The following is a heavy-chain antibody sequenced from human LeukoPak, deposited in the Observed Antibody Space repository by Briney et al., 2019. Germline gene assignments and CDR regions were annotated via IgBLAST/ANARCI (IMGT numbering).Heavy chain of an antibody. CDR3: AKDLGSYYDPALFDY. CDR2: ISGSGGST. Sequence: LGGSLRLSCAASGFTFSSYAMSWVRQAPGKGLEWVSAISGSGGSTYYADSVKGRFTISRDNSKNTLYLQMNSLRAEDTAVYYCAKDLGSYYDPALFDYWGQGTLVTVSS. V-gene: IGHV3-23*01. D-gene: IGHD1-26*01. CDR1: GFTFSSYA. J-gene: IGHJ4*02.